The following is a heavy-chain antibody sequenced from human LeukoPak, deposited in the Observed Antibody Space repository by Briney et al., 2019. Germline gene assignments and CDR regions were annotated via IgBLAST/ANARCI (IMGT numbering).Heavy chain of an antibody. CDR2: ISGSDGST. Sequence: GGSLRLSCAASGFTCSSYAMSWVRQAPGKGLEWVSGISGSDGSTYYADSVKGRFTISRDNSKNTLYLQMNSLRAEDTAVYYCAKGRSGTYSPTWDYWGQGTLVTVSS. CDR1: GFTCSSYA. J-gene: IGHJ4*02. CDR3: AKGRSGTYSPTWDY. D-gene: IGHD1-26*01. V-gene: IGHV3-23*01.